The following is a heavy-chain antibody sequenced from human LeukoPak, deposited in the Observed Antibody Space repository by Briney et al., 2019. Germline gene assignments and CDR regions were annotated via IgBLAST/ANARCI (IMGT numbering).Heavy chain of an antibody. CDR3: VKITLPHSSGYYDH. V-gene: IGHV3-64D*09. Sequence: GGSLRLSCSASGFTFSTYALHWVRQPPGKGLEYVSAISSSGITYYADSVKGRFTISRDNSKNTLYLQMSNLRAEDTAMYYCVKITLPHSSGYYDHWGQGTLVTVSS. CDR1: GFTFSTYA. D-gene: IGHD3-22*01. CDR2: ISSSGIT. J-gene: IGHJ5*02.